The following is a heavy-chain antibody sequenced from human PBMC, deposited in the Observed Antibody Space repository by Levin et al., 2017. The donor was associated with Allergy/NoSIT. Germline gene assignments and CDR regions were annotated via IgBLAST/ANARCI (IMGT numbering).Heavy chain of an antibody. V-gene: IGHV1-46*01. J-gene: IGHJ5*02. CDR1: GYTFTSYY. CDR3: ARDPDYDFWSGDHFDP. D-gene: IGHD3-3*01. CDR2: INPSGGST. Sequence: ASVKVSCKASGYTFTSYYMHWVRQAPGQGLEWMGIINPSGGSTSYAQKFQGRVTMTRDTSTSTVYMELSSLRSEDTAVYYCARDPDYDFWSGDHFDPWGQGTLVTVSS.